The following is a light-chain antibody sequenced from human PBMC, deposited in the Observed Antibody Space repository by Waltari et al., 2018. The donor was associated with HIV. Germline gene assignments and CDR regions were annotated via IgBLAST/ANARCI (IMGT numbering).Light chain of an antibody. J-gene: IGKJ1*01. CDR1: QSVSSSY. CDR3: QQYGSAPRT. CDR2: GAS. V-gene: IGKV3-20*01. Sequence: IVLTQSPGTLSLPPGARATLSCRASQSVSSSYLAWYQQKPGQAPRLLIYGASSRATGIPDRFSGSGSGTDFTLTISRLEPEDFAVYYCQQYGSAPRTFGQGTKVEIK.